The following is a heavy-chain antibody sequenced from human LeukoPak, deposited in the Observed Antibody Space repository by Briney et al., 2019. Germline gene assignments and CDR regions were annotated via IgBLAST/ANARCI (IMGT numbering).Heavy chain of an antibody. D-gene: IGHD3-10*01. CDR2: IRSKANSYAT. J-gene: IGHJ6*03. Sequence: PGGSLRLSCVASGFTFSSSGMHWVRQASGKGLEWVGRIRSKANSYATAYAASVKGRFTISRDDSKNTAYLQMNSLKTEDTAVYYCTSGRRGSGSYHYYYYMDVWGKGTTVTVSS. CDR3: TSGRRGSGSYHYYYYMDV. V-gene: IGHV3-73*01. CDR1: GFTFSSSG.